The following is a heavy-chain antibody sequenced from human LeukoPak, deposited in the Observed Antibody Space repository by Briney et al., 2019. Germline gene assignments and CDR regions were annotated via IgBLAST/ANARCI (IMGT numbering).Heavy chain of an antibody. CDR1: GFTFSSYD. Sequence: QSGGSLRLSCAASGFTFSSYDMHWVRQATGKGLEWVSAIGTAGDTYYADSVKGRFTISRDNSKNTLYMQMNSLRAEDTAVYYCAKGMRSGGATPSDFWGQGTLVTVSS. V-gene: IGHV3-13*01. CDR2: IGTAGDT. D-gene: IGHD3-16*01. CDR3: AKGMRSGGATPSDF. J-gene: IGHJ4*02.